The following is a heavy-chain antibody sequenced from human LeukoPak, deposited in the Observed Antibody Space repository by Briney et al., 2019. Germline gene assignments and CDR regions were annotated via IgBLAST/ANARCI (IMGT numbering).Heavy chain of an antibody. CDR2: VGPDGSTT. Sequence: GGSLRLSCAASGFTFSRFWMHWVRQAPGKGPVWVSRVGPDGSTTTYADSVKGRFTISRDNAKDTLYLQMNSLRDEDTAVYYCVREPFGESVFDNCGQGALVTVSS. J-gene: IGHJ4*02. D-gene: IGHD3-10*01. CDR1: GFTFSRFW. V-gene: IGHV3-74*01. CDR3: VREPFGESVFDN.